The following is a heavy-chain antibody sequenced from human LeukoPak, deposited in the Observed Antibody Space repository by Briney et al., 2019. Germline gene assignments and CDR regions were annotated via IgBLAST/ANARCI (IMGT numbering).Heavy chain of an antibody. V-gene: IGHV4-59*01. CDR1: GVSISNYY. Sequence: KPSETLSLTCSVSGVSISNYYWSWIRQPPGKGLEWIGYIYYSGSTNYSPSLKSRVTISLDTSKNQFSLKLSSVAAADTAVYYCARGGGYRVDYWGQGTLVTASS. CDR2: IYYSGST. CDR3: ARGGGYRVDY. D-gene: IGHD5-24*01. J-gene: IGHJ4*02.